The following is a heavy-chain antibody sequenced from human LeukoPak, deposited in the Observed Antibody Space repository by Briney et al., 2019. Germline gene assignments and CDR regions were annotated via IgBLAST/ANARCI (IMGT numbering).Heavy chain of an antibody. Sequence: PGGSLRLSCAASGFTFSSYGMHWVRQAPGKGLEWVAFIRYDGSNKYYADSVKGRFTISRDNSKNTLYLQMNSLSAEDTAVYYCAKDCCGYSYGSNFDYWGQGTLVTVSS. J-gene: IGHJ4*02. CDR3: AKDCCGYSYGSNFDY. CDR2: IRYDGSNK. CDR1: GFTFSSYG. D-gene: IGHD5-18*01. V-gene: IGHV3-30*02.